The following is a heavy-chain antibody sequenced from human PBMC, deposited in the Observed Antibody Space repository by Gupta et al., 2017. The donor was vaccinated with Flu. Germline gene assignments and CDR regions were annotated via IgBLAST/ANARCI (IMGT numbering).Heavy chain of an antibody. Sequence: QVQLVQSGSEVKKPGASVKVYCKVSGYTFTSYGISWVRQAPGQGLEWLGWIAPYNGDTTFAQEFQGRVTMTTDTSTNTAYLELRSLRSDDTAVYYCARDPGYYDSSGYYYAVFDYWGQGTLVTVSS. CDR1: GYTFTSYG. J-gene: IGHJ4*02. D-gene: IGHD3-22*01. CDR2: IAPYNGDT. V-gene: IGHV1-18*01. CDR3: ARDPGYYDSSGYYYAVFDY.